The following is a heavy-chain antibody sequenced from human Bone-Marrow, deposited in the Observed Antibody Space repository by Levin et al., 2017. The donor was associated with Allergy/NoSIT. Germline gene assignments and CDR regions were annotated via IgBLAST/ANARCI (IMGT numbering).Heavy chain of an antibody. D-gene: IGHD2-15*01. CDR3: AKRQGYCSGGTCWSFDY. V-gene: IGHV3-23*01. CDR1: GFTFSNYA. CDR2: INNSGGST. J-gene: IGHJ4*02. Sequence: GESLKISCPASGFTFSNYAVSWVRQAPGKGLGCVSTINNSGGSTFYEDSVKGRFTISRDNSKSTLYLQMNSLRAEDTAVYYCAKRQGYCSGGTCWSFDYWGQGTLVTVSS.